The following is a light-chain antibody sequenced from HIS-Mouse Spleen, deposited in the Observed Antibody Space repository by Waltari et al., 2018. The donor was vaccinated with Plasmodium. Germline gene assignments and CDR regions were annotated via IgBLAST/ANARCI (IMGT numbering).Light chain of an antibody. CDR3: CSYAGSYTWV. Sequence: QSALTQPRSVSGSPGQSVTISCTGTSSDVGGYNYVSWYQQHPGKAPKLMIYDVSKRRSGVPDRFAGSKAGNTASLTICGLQAEDEADYYCCSYAGSYTWVFGGGTKLTVL. CDR2: DVS. CDR1: SSDVGGYNY. J-gene: IGLJ3*02. V-gene: IGLV2-11*01.